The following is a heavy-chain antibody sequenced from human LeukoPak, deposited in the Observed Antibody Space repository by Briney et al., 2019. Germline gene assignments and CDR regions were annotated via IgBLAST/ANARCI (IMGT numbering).Heavy chain of an antibody. Sequence: PGGSLRLSCAASGFSFSDAWMNWVRQAPGKGLEWVGHIKSKVDGGTPDYVAPVKGRFTISRDDSRNTLYLQMSSLNTEDTAVYYCTTRSPARYCSDGPCYSSADYWGQGTLATVSS. V-gene: IGHV3-15*07. D-gene: IGHD2-15*01. CDR2: IKSKVDGGTP. CDR3: TTRSPARYCSDGPCYSSADY. CDR1: GFSFSDAW. J-gene: IGHJ4*02.